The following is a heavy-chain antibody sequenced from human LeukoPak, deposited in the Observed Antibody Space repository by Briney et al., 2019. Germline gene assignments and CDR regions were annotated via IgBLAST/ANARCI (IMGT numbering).Heavy chain of an antibody. CDR1: GGSISSHY. Sequence: PSETLSLTCTVSGGSISSHYWSWIRQPPGKGLEWIGYIYYSGSTNYNPSLKSRVTISVDTSRNQFSLKLSSVTAADSAVYYCARRTGYLNYYYYYYMDVWGNGTTVTVPS. D-gene: IGHD3/OR15-3a*01. J-gene: IGHJ6*03. V-gene: IGHV4-59*11. CDR3: ARRTGYLNYYYYYYMDV. CDR2: IYYSGST.